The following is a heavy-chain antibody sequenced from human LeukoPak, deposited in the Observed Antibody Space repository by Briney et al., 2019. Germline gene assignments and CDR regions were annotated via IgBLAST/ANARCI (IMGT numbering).Heavy chain of an antibody. Sequence: ASVKVSCKASGYTCTSYGISWVRQAPGQGVGGMGWINANSCGTKYAQKFQCRVTMTRETLISTAYMDRSRPRSDDTALYYCARDLLREQELSDWGQATLVTVSS. CDR2: INANSCGT. CDR1: GYTCTSYG. V-gene: IGHV1-2*02. D-gene: IGHD6-13*01. CDR3: ARDLLREQELSD. J-gene: IGHJ4*02.